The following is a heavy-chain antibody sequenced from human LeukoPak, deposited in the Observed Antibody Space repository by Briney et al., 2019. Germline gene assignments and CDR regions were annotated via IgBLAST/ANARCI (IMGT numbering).Heavy chain of an antibody. CDR2: ISYSGNT. D-gene: IGHD3-22*01. J-gene: IGHJ6*02. CDR3: ARDDSSGRMDV. V-gene: IGHV4-59*01. Sequence: SETLSLTCTVSGGSISGYYWSWIRQPPGKGLEWIGYISYSGNTNYNPSLKSRVTISLDTSKNQLSLKLSPVTAADTAIYYCARDDSSGRMDVWGQGTTVTVSS. CDR1: GGSISGYY.